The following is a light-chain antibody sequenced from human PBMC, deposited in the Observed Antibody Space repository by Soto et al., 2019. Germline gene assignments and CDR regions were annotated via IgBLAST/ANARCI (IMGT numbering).Light chain of an antibody. CDR2: GAS. V-gene: IGKV3-11*01. CDR1: QSVSSD. CDR3: QQYGDSPQT. J-gene: IGKJ1*01. Sequence: EIVLTHFPTTLSVSPWESSTLYFRASQSVSSDLAWYHQKPGQAPRRLFYGASNRATAIPDRFSGSGFGTDFTLTITSLEPEDFAVYYCQQYGDSPQTFGPGTKVDIK.